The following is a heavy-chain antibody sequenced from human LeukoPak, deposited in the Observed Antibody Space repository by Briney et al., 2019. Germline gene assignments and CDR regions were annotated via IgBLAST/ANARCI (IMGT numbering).Heavy chain of an antibody. CDR3: AKDPITIFGVVIDRFDY. Sequence: GGSLRLSRAASGFTFSSYAMSWVRQAPGKGLEWVSAISGSGGSTYYADSVKGRFTISGDNSKNTLYLQMNSLRAEDTAVYYCAKDPITIFGVVIDRFDYWGQGTLVTVSS. CDR1: GFTFSSYA. V-gene: IGHV3-23*01. J-gene: IGHJ4*02. D-gene: IGHD3-3*01. CDR2: ISGSGGST.